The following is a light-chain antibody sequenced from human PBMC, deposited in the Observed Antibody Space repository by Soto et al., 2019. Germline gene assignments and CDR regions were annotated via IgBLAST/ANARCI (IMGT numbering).Light chain of an antibody. Sequence: DIQMTQSPSSLSSSVGDRVTITCQASQDISNYLNWYQQKPGKAPNLLIYDASNLGPGVPLRFSGSGSGTDFTLTISSLQPEDVATYYCQQYHSLSPLTFGGGTKVEIK. J-gene: IGKJ4*01. CDR1: QDISNY. V-gene: IGKV1-33*01. CDR2: DAS. CDR3: QQYHSLSPLT.